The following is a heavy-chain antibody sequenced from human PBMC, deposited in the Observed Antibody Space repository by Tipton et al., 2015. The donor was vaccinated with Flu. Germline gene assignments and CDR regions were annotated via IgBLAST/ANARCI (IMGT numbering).Heavy chain of an antibody. V-gene: IGHV4-59*01. J-gene: IGHJ4*02. CDR3: ARAPDSIVGATVFDY. Sequence: LRLSCTVSGGSISSYYWSWIRQPPGKGLEWIGYIYYSESTNYNPSLKSRVTISVDTSKNQFSLKLSSVTAADTAVYYCARAPDSIVGATVFDYWGQGTLVTVSS. D-gene: IGHD1-26*01. CDR1: GGSISSYY. CDR2: IYYSEST.